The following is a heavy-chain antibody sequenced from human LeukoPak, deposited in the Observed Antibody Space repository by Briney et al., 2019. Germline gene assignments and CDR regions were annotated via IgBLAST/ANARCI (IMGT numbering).Heavy chain of an antibody. V-gene: IGHV3-48*03. CDR2: ISRSGSTI. CDR3: AELGITMIGGV. CDR1: GFTFSSYE. D-gene: IGHD3-10*02. J-gene: IGHJ6*04. Sequence: GGSLRLSCAASGFTFSSYEMNWVRQAPGKGLEGVSYISRSGSTIYYADSVKGRFTISRDNAKNSLYLQMNSLRAEDTAVYYCAELGITMIGGVWGTGTTVTISS.